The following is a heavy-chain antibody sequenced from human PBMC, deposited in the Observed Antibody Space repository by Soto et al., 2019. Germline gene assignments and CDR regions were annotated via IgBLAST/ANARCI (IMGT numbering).Heavy chain of an antibody. V-gene: IGHV1-3*01. D-gene: IGHD1-7*01. J-gene: IGHJ5*02. Sequence: ACVNVTWNASGYPFISYSIHWVRQAPGQRLEWMGWINAGNGNTKYSQKFQGRVTITRDTSASTAYMELSSLRSEDTAVYYCAGAIVGDWNSGGWFAPLGQGTLVTVSS. CDR2: INAGNGNT. CDR3: AGAIVGDWNSGGWFAP. CDR1: GYPFISYS.